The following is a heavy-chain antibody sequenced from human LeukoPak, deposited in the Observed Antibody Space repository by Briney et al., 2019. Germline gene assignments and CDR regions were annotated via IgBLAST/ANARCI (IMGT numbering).Heavy chain of an antibody. CDR1: GPTVGTNY. CDR3: ARSPDVVETWFDL. D-gene: IGHD2-21*01. CDR2: LSTSTTFI. J-gene: IGHJ5*02. Sequence: PGGSLRLSCAASGPTVGTNYMSWVRQAPGKGLEWVSYLSTSTTFINYADSVRGRFTISRDNAKNSLYLQMNSLRAEDTAVYYCARSPDVVETWFDLWGQGTLVTVSS. V-gene: IGHV3-11*03.